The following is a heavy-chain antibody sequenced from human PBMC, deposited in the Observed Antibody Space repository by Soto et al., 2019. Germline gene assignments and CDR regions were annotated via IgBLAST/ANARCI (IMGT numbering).Heavy chain of an antibody. J-gene: IGHJ4*02. CDR2: ISGSGGST. Sequence: ELQLLESGGGLVQPGGSLRLSCAASGFTFSSYAMSWVRQAPGKGLEWVSAISGSGGSTYYADSVKGRFTISRDNSKNTLYLQMNSLRAEDTAVYYCAKVGGNYGDYMYYFDYWGQGTLVTVSS. CDR3: AKVGGNYGDYMYYFDY. CDR1: GFTFSSYA. V-gene: IGHV3-23*01. D-gene: IGHD4-17*01.